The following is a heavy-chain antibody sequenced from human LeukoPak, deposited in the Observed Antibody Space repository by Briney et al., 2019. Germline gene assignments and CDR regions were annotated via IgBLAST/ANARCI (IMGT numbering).Heavy chain of an antibody. CDR2: INGDGSST. CDR3: TRNGGLAATGPLVD. CDR1: GFTFSNYW. V-gene: IGHV3-74*01. J-gene: IGHJ4*02. D-gene: IGHD6-13*01. Sequence: PGGSLRLSCAASGFTFSNYWMHWVRQAPGKGLVWVSRINGDGSSTDYADSVEGRFTISRDNAKNMLSLQMNSLRVEDTAVYYCTRNGGLAATGPLVDWGQGALVTASS.